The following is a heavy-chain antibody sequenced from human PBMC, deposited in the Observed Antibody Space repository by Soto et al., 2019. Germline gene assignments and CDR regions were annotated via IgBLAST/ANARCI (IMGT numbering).Heavy chain of an antibody. D-gene: IGHD6-19*01. V-gene: IGHV3-23*01. Sequence: GGSLGLSCAASGFSYGCYSMTWIRQAPGKGLEWVSVIGGDAVTTYYADSVKGRFTVSRDNSKNTVHLQMNSLRAEDTAVYYCAKALYSSTYSRGMDVWGQGTTVTVSS. CDR1: GFSYGCYS. J-gene: IGHJ6*02. CDR3: AKALYSSTYSRGMDV. CDR2: IGGDAVTT.